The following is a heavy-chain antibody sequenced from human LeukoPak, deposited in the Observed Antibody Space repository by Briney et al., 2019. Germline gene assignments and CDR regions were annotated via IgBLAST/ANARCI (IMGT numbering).Heavy chain of an antibody. CDR3: ARGYIAAAATGFDY. D-gene: IGHD6-13*01. CDR2: IGTAGDT. V-gene: IGHV3-13*01. J-gene: IGHJ4*02. Sequence: GGSLRLSCAASGFTFSSYDMHWVRQATGKGLEWVSAIGTAGDTYYPGSVKGRFTISRENAKNSLYLQMNSLRAGDTAVYYCARGYIAAAATGFDYWGQGTLVTVSS. CDR1: GFTFSSYD.